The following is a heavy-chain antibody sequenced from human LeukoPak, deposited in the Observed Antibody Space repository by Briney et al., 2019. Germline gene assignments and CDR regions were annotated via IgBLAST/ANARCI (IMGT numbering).Heavy chain of an antibody. CDR3: ARHLGSDYDDFYFDY. Sequence: SETLSLTCTVSDGSISSYYWSWIRQPPGRGLEWIGYIYYSGSTNYNPSLYSRVTISVDTSKNHFSLKLTSVTAADTAVYYCARHLGSDYDDFYFDYWGQGTLVTVSS. CDR2: IYYSGST. J-gene: IGHJ4*02. D-gene: IGHD4-17*01. V-gene: IGHV4-59*08. CDR1: DGSISSYY.